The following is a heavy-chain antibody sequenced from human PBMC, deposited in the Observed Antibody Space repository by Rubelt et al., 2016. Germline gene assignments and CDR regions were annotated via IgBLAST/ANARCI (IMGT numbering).Heavy chain of an antibody. D-gene: IGHD2-15*01. CDR1: DFSIVTGYY. CDR3: ARLIIATHPDY. V-gene: IGHV4-38-2*01. J-gene: IGHJ4*02. Sequence: QVHLQESGPELVRPSETLSLTCAVSDFSIVTGYYWGWVRQPPGKGLEWIATIYHSGSTNSNPSLELRVTISVDTSKNQFSLKLSSVTAADTAVYYCARLIIATHPDYWGQGTLVTVSS. CDR2: IYHSGST.